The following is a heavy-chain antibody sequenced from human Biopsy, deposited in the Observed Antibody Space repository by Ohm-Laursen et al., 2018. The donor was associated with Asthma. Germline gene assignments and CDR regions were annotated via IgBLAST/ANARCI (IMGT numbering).Heavy chain of an antibody. CDR2: IAWDGINS. J-gene: IGHJ6*02. CDR3: ARAGESDLVGGLDV. D-gene: IGHD2-21*01. V-gene: IGHV3-30*03. CDR1: GFTFSSYG. Sequence: SLRLSCTASGFTFSSYGMHWVRQAPGKGLEWVAFIAWDGINSYYADSVKGRFTISRDNSRNTLYLQKNSLRADDTAVYYCARAGESDLVGGLDVWGQGTTVIVS.